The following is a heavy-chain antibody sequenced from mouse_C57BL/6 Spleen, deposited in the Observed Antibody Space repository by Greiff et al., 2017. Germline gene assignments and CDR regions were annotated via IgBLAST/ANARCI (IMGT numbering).Heavy chain of an antibody. V-gene: IGHV2-2*01. CDR2: IRSGGST. CDR3: ASNLGY. CDR1: GFSLTSSG. Sequence: VQLQQSGPGLVQPSQSLSITCTASGFSLTSSGVHWVRQSPGKGLEWLGFIRSGGSTDSTASFLSILSISKDNSKSQVFFKRTSTQSDDTAIYYCASNLGYWGQGTSVTVSS. J-gene: IGHJ4*01.